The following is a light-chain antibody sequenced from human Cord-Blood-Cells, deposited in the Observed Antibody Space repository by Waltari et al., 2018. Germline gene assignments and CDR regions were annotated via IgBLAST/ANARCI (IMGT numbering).Light chain of an antibody. CDR2: SNK. CDR1: SSNIASNT. Sequence: QSVLTQPPSASGTPGQRVTISCSGSSSNIASNTVNWYQQLPGTAPKLLIYSNKQRPSGVPDRFSGSKSGTSASLAISGLQSEDEADYYCAAWDDSLNGPVFGGGTKLTVL. J-gene: IGLJ3*02. V-gene: IGLV1-44*01. CDR3: AAWDDSLNGPV.